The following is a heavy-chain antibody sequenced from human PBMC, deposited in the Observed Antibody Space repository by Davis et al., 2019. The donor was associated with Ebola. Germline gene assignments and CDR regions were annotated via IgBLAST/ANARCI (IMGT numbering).Heavy chain of an antibody. J-gene: IGHJ5*02. Sequence: SVKVSCKASGYTFTSYDISWVRQAPGQGLEWMGRIIPILGIANYAQKFQGRVTITADKSTSTAYMELSSLRSEDTAVYYCARDDYWSGENWFDPWGQGTLVTVSS. V-gene: IGHV1-69*04. CDR1: GYTFTSYD. CDR3: ARDDYWSGENWFDP. CDR2: IIPILGIA. D-gene: IGHD3-10*01.